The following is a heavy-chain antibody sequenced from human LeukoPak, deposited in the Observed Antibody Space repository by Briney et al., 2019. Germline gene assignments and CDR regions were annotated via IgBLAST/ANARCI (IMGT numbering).Heavy chain of an antibody. V-gene: IGHV3-74*03. CDR3: ARDLGWILFDY. CDR2: IRPDGTTT. CDR1: GFTFSTYW. Sequence: GGSLRLSCAASGFTFSTYWMHWVRQAPGKGLVWVSRIRPDGTTTAYADSVKGRFTISRDNAKNTLFLQMNSLSAEDTAVYYCARDLGWILFDYWGQGTLVTVSS. D-gene: IGHD2-2*03. J-gene: IGHJ4*02.